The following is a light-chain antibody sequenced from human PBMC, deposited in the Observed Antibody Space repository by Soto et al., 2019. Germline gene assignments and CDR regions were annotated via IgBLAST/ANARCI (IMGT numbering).Light chain of an antibody. CDR2: DAA. CDR3: QQYENRPLT. CDR1: QDITNY. Sequence: DIPLTQSPPSLSASVGDGVTITCQASQDITNYLNWYQHKSGKSPKHLNFDAANLEAGVPSRFSGSGSGTQFTFTISSLQPEDVATYYCQQYENRPLTFGGGTKVE. V-gene: IGKV1-33*01. J-gene: IGKJ4*01.